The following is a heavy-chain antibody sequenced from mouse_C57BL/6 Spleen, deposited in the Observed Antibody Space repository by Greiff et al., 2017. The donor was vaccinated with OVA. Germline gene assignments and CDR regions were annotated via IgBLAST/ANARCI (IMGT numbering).Heavy chain of an antibody. V-gene: IGHV1-69*01. CDR1: GYTFTSYW. J-gene: IGHJ4*01. CDR2: IDPSDSYT. D-gene: IGHD1-1*01. CDR3: ARSYYGSIYYYAMDY. Sequence: QVQLQQPGAELVMPGASVKLSCKASGYTFTSYWMHWVKQRPGQGLEWIGEIDPSDSYTNYNQKFKGKSTLTVDKSSSTAYMQLSSLTSDDSAVYDCARSYYGSIYYYAMDYWGQGTSVTVSS.